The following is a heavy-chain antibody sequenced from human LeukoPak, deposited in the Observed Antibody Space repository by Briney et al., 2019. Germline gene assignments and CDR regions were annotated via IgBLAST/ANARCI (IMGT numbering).Heavy chain of an antibody. V-gene: IGHV3-49*04. CDR2: IRSKAYGGTT. CDR3: TRDERGSGPSYWFDP. J-gene: IGHJ5*02. Sequence: GGSLRLSCTASGFTFGDYAMSWVRRAPGKGLEWVGFIRSKAYGGTTEYAASVKGRFTISRDDSKSIAYLQMNSLKTEDTAVYYCTRDERGSGPSYWFDPWGQGTLVTVSS. D-gene: IGHD3-10*01. CDR1: GFTFGDYA.